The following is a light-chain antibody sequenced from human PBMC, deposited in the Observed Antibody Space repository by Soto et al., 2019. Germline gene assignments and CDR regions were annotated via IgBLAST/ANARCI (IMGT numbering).Light chain of an antibody. Sequence: ILLTQSPGTLSLSPGERATLSCRSSERVPSSSLAWYQQKPGQAPRLLIYSVSSRAAGIPGRFSGSGSGTDFTLTISGLEPADFAQYYCQQYGTSPFTFGPGTRVNIK. V-gene: IGKV3-20*01. CDR2: SVS. CDR3: QQYGTSPFT. CDR1: ERVPSSS. J-gene: IGKJ3*01.